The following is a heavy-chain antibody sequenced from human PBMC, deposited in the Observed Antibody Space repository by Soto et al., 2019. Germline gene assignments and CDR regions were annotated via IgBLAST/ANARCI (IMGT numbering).Heavy chain of an antibody. CDR2: IKKDGSEE. CDR3: TRDRLITIFEGNSGMDI. CDR1: GFNFNKYW. D-gene: IGHD3-3*01. Sequence: EEQLVESGGGLVQPGGSRRLSCVASGFNFNKYWMSWVRQAPGKGLEWVANIKKDGSEESYVDSVEGRFTISRDNAKSSLDLEMNSLRGEDTAVYYCTRDRLITIFEGNSGMDIWGQGTTVIVSS. V-gene: IGHV3-7*05. J-gene: IGHJ6*02.